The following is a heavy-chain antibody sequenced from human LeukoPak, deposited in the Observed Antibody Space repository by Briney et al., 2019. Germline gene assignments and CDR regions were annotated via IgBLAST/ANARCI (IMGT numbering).Heavy chain of an antibody. Sequence: ASVKVSCKAAGYTFTSNVLHWVRQAPGQRPEWMGCINAGNGNTKYSQKFQGRVTITRDTSASTAYMELSSLRSEDTAVYYCARDHWDYWGQGTLVTVSS. CDR1: GYTFTSNV. CDR2: INAGNGNT. J-gene: IGHJ4*02. CDR3: ARDHWDY. V-gene: IGHV1-3*01.